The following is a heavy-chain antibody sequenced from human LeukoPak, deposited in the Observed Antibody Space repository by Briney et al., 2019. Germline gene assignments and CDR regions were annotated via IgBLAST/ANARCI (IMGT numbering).Heavy chain of an antibody. CDR2: IYYSGST. V-gene: IGHV4-39*01. J-gene: IGHJ4*02. CDR3: ARLQTHYYDEIDY. CDR1: GGSISSSSYY. Sequence: SETLSLTCTVSGGSISSSSYYWGWIRQPPGKGLEWIGSIYYSGSTYYNPSLKSRVTISVDTSKNQFSLRLSSVTAADTAVYYCARLQTHYYDEIDYWGLGTLVTVSS. D-gene: IGHD3-22*01.